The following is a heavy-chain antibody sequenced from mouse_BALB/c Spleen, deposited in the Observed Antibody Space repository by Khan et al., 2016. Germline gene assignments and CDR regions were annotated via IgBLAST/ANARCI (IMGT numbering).Heavy chain of an antibody. CDR3: ARTPTAYYAMDY. D-gene: IGHD1-2*01. J-gene: IGHJ4*01. CDR1: GYSITSDYA. Sequence: EVQLQESGPGLVKPSQSLSLTCTVTGYSITSDYAWNWIRQFPGNKLEWMGYIIYSGSTRYYPSLKSRISVTRDTSKNQFFLQLNSVTTEDTATVYCARTPTAYYAMDYWGQGTSVTVSS. CDR2: IIYSGST. V-gene: IGHV3-2*02.